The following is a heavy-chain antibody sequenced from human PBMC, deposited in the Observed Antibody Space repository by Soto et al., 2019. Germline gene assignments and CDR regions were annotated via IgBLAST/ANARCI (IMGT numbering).Heavy chain of an antibody. J-gene: IGHJ4*02. Sequence: QVHLVQSRSEVKKPGASVKVSCKGSGCTFTSYGITWVRQAPGQGLEWMGWISAHNGNTNYAQKLQGRVTVTRDTSTSTAYMELRSLRSDDTAVYYCARGRYGDYWGQGALVTVSS. V-gene: IGHV1-18*01. CDR2: ISAHNGNT. CDR3: ARGRYGDY. CDR1: GCTFTSYG. D-gene: IGHD1-1*01.